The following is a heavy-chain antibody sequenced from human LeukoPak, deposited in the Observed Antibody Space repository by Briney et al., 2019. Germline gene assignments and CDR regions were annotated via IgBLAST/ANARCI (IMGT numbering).Heavy chain of an antibody. D-gene: IGHD1/OR15-1a*01. CDR1: GDSISSGRLY. V-gene: IGHV4-31*03. CDR2: LHYGGNS. CDR3: ARGEQQVIDF. J-gene: IGHJ4*02. Sequence: PSETLSLTCKVSGDSISSGRLYWNWVRQLPGKGLQWIGYLHYGGNSFYKPSLESRVTISVDTSKNQFSLTLSSVTAADTAIYYCARGEQQVIDFWGQGTSVTVSS.